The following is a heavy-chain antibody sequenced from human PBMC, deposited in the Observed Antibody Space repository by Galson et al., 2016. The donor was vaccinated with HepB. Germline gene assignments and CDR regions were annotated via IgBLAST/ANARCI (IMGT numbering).Heavy chain of an antibody. CDR1: GDSISSGSYY. V-gene: IGHV4-39*02. Sequence: TLPLSCTVSGDSISSGSYYWGWIRQTPGKGLEWIGMLYYTGITFYTPSLESRVTISVDTSKNHFSLRLNSVAAADTAVYYCARGGYGDYRRFFDYWGQGTPVTVSS. J-gene: IGHJ4*02. D-gene: IGHD4-17*01. CDR3: ARGGYGDYRRFFDY. CDR2: LYYTGIT.